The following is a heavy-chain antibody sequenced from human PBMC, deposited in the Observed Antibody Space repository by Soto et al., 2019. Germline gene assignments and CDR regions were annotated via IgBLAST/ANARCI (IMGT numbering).Heavy chain of an antibody. CDR1: GYSFKNYA. CDR2: SNEGSGNT. D-gene: IGHD3-3*02. Sequence: QVQLVQSGPEVKRPGASVRISCRTAGYSFKNYAIHWVRQAPGKKLEWMGWSNEGSGNTRYSHKFQGRVSIARDTYASTSNLDPRSLTSEDTAVYFSERDDRTISGAVTLDHWGPGTLVTVSS. J-gene: IGHJ4*02. CDR3: ERDDRTISGAVTLDH. V-gene: IGHV1-3*01.